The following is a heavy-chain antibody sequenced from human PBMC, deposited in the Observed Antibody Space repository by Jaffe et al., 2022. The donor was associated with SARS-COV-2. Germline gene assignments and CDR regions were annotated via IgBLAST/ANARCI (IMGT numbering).Heavy chain of an antibody. Sequence: QVQLQESGPGLVKPSETLSLTCTVSGGSISSYYWSWIRQPPGKGLEWIGYIYYSGSTNYNPSLKSRVTISVDTSKNQFSLKLSSVTAADTAVYYCARGYFHDYWGQGTLVTVSS. CDR3: ARGYFHDY. J-gene: IGHJ4*02. D-gene: IGHD1-1*01. V-gene: IGHV4-59*01. CDR1: GGSISSYY. CDR2: IYYSGST.